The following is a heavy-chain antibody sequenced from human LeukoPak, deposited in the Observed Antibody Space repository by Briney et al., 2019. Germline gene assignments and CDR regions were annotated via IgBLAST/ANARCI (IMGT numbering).Heavy chain of an antibody. J-gene: IGHJ4*02. CDR3: ARGYSNLDY. CDR2: MYYSGNA. V-gene: IGHV4-59*01. D-gene: IGHD4-11*01. CDR1: GGSISSYY. Sequence: PSETLSLTCTVSGGSISSYYWTWIRQPPGKGLEWIGYMYYSGNANYNPSLKGRVTISVDTSKKQFSLKLNSVTAADTAVYYCARGYSNLDYWGQGTLVTVSS.